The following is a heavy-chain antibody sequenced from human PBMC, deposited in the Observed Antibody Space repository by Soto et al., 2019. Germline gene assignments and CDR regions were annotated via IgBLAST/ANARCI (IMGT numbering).Heavy chain of an antibody. Sequence: EVQLLESGGGLVQPGGSLRLSCAASGFTFSSYAMRWVRQAPVKGLEWVSAISGSGDSTYYAASVKGRFTISRDNSKNTFDLQMNSLRDEDTAVYYCARRGSGSYSDYWGQGTLVTVSS. D-gene: IGHD6-19*01. CDR1: GFTFSSYA. V-gene: IGHV3-23*01. CDR2: ISGSGDST. J-gene: IGHJ4*02. CDR3: ARRGSGSYSDY.